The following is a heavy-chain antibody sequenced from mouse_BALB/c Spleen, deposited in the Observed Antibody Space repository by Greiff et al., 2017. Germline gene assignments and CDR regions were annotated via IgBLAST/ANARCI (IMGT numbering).Heavy chain of an antibody. CDR2: IYPGDGDT. D-gene: IGHD2-4*01. V-gene: IGHV1-80*01. Sequence: VKLVESGAELVRPGSSVKISCKASGYAFSSYWMNWVKQRPGQGLEWIGQIYPGDGDTNYNGKFKGKATLTADKSSSTAYMQLSSLTSEDSAVYFCARRDYDYAMDYWGQGTSVTVSS. J-gene: IGHJ4*01. CDR1: GYAFSSYW. CDR3: ARRDYDYAMDY.